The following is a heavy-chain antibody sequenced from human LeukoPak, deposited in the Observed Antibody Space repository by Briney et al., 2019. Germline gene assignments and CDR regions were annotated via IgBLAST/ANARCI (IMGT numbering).Heavy chain of an antibody. Sequence: GGPLRLSCAASGFSFSSYWMHWVRQAPGKGLVWVSRINIDGSTTTYADSAKGRFTISRDNAKNTLSLQMNSLRADDTAVYYCISDHTGHDDYWGQGTLVTVSS. J-gene: IGHJ4*02. D-gene: IGHD1-1*01. CDR3: ISDHTGHDDY. V-gene: IGHV3-74*01. CDR1: GFSFSSYW. CDR2: INIDGSTT.